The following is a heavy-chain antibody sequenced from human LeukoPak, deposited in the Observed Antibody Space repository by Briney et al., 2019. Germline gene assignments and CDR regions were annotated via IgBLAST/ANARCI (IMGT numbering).Heavy chain of an antibody. CDR3: ARLTRLSTSPDRYYLDY. CDR2: IYTSGGT. Sequence: SETLSLTCTVSGDSISSYYWSWIRQPPGKGLEWIGYIYTSGGTNYIPSLKGRVTISIDTSKNQFSLKQSSVTAADSAVYYCARLTRLSTSPDRYYLDYWGQGTLVTVSS. D-gene: IGHD6-6*01. CDR1: GDSISSYY. J-gene: IGHJ4*02. V-gene: IGHV4-4*09.